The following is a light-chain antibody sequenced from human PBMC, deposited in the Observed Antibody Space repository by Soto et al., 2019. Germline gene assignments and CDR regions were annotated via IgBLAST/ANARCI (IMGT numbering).Light chain of an antibody. Sequence: EIVLTQSPGPLSFSPGERATLSCRASQSVSSRQLAWYQQKPGQAPKVLIYRASIRATGIPDRFSGSGSGTDFTLTISSLEPEDFAVYYCQQRSKWPLTFGGGTKVDI. V-gene: IGKV3D-20*02. CDR1: QSVSSRQ. CDR3: QQRSKWPLT. J-gene: IGKJ4*01. CDR2: RAS.